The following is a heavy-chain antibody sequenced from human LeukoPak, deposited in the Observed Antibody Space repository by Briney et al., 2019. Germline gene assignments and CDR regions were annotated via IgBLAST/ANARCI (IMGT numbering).Heavy chain of an antibody. V-gene: IGHV1-2*02. Sequence: ASVKVSCRAPGYTFTGYYMHWVRQAPGQGLEWMGWINPNSGGTNYAQKFQGRVTMTRDTSISTAYMELSRLRSDDTAVYYCARAARVVVTVISDYWGQGTLVTVSS. CDR3: ARAARVVVTVISDY. CDR1: GYTFTGYY. CDR2: INPNSGGT. J-gene: IGHJ4*02. D-gene: IGHD2-21*02.